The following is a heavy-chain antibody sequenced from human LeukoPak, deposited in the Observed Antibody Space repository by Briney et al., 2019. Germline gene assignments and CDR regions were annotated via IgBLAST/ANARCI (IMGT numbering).Heavy chain of an antibody. CDR2: IYYSGST. J-gene: IGHJ4*02. V-gene: IGHV4-59*01. CDR3: ARSTFLEDPDHYFDY. CDR1: GASISIYY. Sequence: AETLSLTCTVSGASISIYYWSWIRQPPGKGLEWMGYIYYSGSTNYNPSLESRVTISVDTSKNQFFLKLSSVTAADTAVYYCARSTFLEDPDHYFDYWGQGTLVTVSS. D-gene: IGHD3-3*01.